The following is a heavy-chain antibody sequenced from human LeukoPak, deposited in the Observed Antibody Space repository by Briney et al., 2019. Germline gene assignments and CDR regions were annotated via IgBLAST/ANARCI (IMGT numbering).Heavy chain of an antibody. J-gene: IGHJ6*02. CDR2: IKQDGSEK. V-gene: IGHV3-7*03. CDR1: GFTFSSYW. D-gene: IGHD3-22*01. Sequence: GGSLRLSCAASGFTFSSYWMSWVRQAPGKGLEWVANIKQDGSEKYYVDSVKGRFTIPRDNAKNSLYLQMNSLRAEDTAVYYCARLYYDSSGFGYYYYYGMDVWGQGTTVTVSS. CDR3: ARLYYDSSGFGYYYYYGMDV.